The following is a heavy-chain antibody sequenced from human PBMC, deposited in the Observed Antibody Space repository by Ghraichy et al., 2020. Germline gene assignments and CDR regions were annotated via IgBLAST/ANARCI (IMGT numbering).Heavy chain of an antibody. V-gene: IGHV3-33*01. CDR1: GFTFSSYG. D-gene: IGHD6-19*01. J-gene: IGHJ6*02. CDR3: ARDPGYSSGWSSYYYYYYGMDV. Sequence: AGSLRLSCAASGFTFSSYGMHWVRQAPGKGLEWVAVIWYDGSNKYYADSVKGRFTISRDNSKNTLYLQMNSLRAEDTAVYYCARDPGYSSGWSSYYYYYYGMDVWGQGTTVTVSS. CDR2: IWYDGSNK.